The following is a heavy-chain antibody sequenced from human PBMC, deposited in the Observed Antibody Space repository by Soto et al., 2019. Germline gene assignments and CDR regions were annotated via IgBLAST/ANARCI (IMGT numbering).Heavy chain of an antibody. CDR3: ARDRLDTAMVTDTYYYYGMDV. CDR1: GYTFTSYA. J-gene: IGHJ6*02. Sequence: GPSVKVSCKASGYTFTSYAMHWVRQAPGQRLEWMGWINAGNGNTKYSQKFQGRVTITRDTSASTAYMELSSLRSEDTAVYYCARDRLDTAMVTDTYYYYGMDVWGQGTTVTVSS. D-gene: IGHD5-18*01. CDR2: INAGNGNT. V-gene: IGHV1-3*01.